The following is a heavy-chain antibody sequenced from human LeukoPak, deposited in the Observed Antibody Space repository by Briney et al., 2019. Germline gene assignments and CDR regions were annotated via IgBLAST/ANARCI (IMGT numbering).Heavy chain of an antibody. J-gene: IGHJ5*02. CDR1: GYTFTSYG. D-gene: IGHD2-2*01. V-gene: IGHV1-18*01. CDR2: ISAYNGNT. Sequence: ASVKVSCKASGYTFTSYGISWVRQAPGQGLEWMGWISAYNGNTNYAQKLQGRVTMTTDTPTSTAYMELRSLRSDDTAVYYCARVDIVVVPAAGDNWFDPWGQGTLVTVSS. CDR3: ARVDIVVVPAAGDNWFDP.